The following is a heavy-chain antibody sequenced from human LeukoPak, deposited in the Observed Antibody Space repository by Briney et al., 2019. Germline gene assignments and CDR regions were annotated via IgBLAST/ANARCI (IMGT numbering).Heavy chain of an antibody. CDR2: IYGGGST. Sequence: PGGSLRLSCAATGLSVSSNFMSWVRQAPGKGLEWVSVIYGGGSTYYADSVKGRFTISRDNSKNTLYLQMNSLRAEDTAVYYCAKARVGEAGASDYWGQGTLVTVSS. V-gene: IGHV3-53*01. CDR1: GLSVSSNF. D-gene: IGHD6-13*01. CDR3: AKARVGEAGASDY. J-gene: IGHJ4*02.